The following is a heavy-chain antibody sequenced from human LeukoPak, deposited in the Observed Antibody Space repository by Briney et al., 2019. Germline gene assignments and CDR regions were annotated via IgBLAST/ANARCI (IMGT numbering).Heavy chain of an antibody. CDR1: GYTFNAYA. Sequence: ASVKVSCKASGYTFNAYAITWVRQAPGQGLEWMGWIRTYNGETHYAEKLQGRVTMTTDTSTSTAYMELRSLTSDDTAVYYCARALFGNDRVSFTEFDFWGQGTLVAVSS. D-gene: IGHD1-1*01. V-gene: IGHV1-18*01. J-gene: IGHJ4*02. CDR3: ARALFGNDRVSFTEFDF. CDR2: IRTYNGET.